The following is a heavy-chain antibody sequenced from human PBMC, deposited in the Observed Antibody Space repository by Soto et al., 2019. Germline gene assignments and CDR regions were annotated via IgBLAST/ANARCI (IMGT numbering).Heavy chain of an antibody. CDR2: IKQDGSEK. J-gene: IGHJ6*03. CDR1: GFTFSSYW. Sequence: EVQLVESGGGLVQPGGSLRLSCAASGFTFSSYWMSWVGQAPGKGLEWVANIKQDGSEKYYVDSVKGRFTISRDNAKNSLYLQMNSLRAEDTAVYYCARDLSLSQYYYYYMDVWGKGTTVTVSS. V-gene: IGHV3-7*01. CDR3: ARDLSLSQYYYYYMDV. D-gene: IGHD3-16*02.